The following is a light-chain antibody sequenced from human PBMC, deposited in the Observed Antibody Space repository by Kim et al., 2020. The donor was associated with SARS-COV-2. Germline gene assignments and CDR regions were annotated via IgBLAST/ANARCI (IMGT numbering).Light chain of an antibody. CDR1: SLRSNY. V-gene: IGLV3-19*01. CDR3: NSRDSSGNHLV. J-gene: IGLJ2*01. CDR2: GKN. Sequence: AWGQKVRSTSQGDSLRSNYESWYQQKPGQAPVLVIYGKNNRPSGIPDRFSGSSSGNTASLTITRAQAEDEADYYCNSRDSSGNHLVFGGGTKLTVL.